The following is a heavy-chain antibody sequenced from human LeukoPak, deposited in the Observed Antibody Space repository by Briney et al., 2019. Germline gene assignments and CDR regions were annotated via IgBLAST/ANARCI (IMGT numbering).Heavy chain of an antibody. J-gene: IGHJ4*02. Sequence: SETLSLTCAVSGGSISSSNWWSWVRQPPGKGLEWIGEIYHSGSTNYNPSLKSRVTISVDTSKNQFSLKLSSVTAADTAAYYCARVHEVDTAMPSVYWGQGTLVTVSS. V-gene: IGHV4-4*02. CDR2: IYHSGST. CDR3: ARVHEVDTAMPSVY. CDR1: GGSISSSNW. D-gene: IGHD5-18*01.